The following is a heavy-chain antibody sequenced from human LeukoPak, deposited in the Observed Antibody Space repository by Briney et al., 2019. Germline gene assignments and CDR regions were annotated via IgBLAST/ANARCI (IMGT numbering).Heavy chain of an antibody. D-gene: IGHD6-19*01. Sequence: GGSLRLSCAASGFTFSHYSMNWVRQAPGKGLEWVSSISSSSSYIYYADSVKGRFTVSRNNAKNSLYLQMNSLRAEDTAVYYCARVGSGWYSGGYWGQGTLVTVSS. V-gene: IGHV3-21*01. CDR3: ARVGSGWYSGGY. J-gene: IGHJ4*02. CDR1: GFTFSHYS. CDR2: ISSSSSYI.